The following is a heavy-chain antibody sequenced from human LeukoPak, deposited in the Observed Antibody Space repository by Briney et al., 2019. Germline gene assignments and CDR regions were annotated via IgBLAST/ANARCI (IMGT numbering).Heavy chain of an antibody. CDR2: ISAYNGNT. CDR1: GGTFTSYG. D-gene: IGHD6-13*01. V-gene: IGHV1-18*01. CDR3: ATALNQQLVEDAFDI. Sequence: ASVKVSCKASGGTFTSYGISWVRQAPGQGLEWMGWISAYNGNTNYAQKLQGRVTMTTDTSTSTAYMELRSLRSDDTAVYYCATALNQQLVEDAFDIWGQGTMVTVSS. J-gene: IGHJ3*02.